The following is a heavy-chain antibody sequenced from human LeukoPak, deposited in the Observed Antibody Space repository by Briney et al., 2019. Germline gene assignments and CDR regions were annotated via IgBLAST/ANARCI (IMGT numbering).Heavy chain of an antibody. J-gene: IGHJ5*02. V-gene: IGHV4-59*08. D-gene: IGHD6-13*01. CDR2: IYYSGST. Sequence: SETLSLTCTVSGGSISSYYWSWIRQPPGKGLEWIGYIYYSGSTNYNPSLKSRVTISVDTSKNQFSLKLSSVTAADTAVYYCARLHGSSWYGWFDPWGQGTLVTVSS. CDR1: GGSISSYY. CDR3: ARLHGSSWYGWFDP.